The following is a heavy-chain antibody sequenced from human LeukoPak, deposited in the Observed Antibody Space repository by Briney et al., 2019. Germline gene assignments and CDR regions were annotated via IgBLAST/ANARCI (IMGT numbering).Heavy chain of an antibody. Sequence: GGSLILSCAASGFTFSSYAMSWVRQAPGKGLECVSAISGSGGSTYYADSVKGRFTISRDNSKNTLYLQMNSLRAEDTAVYYCAKGGVGATLLEYFQHWGQGTLVTVSS. CDR1: GFTFSSYA. CDR3: AKGGVGATLLEYFQH. CDR2: ISGSGGST. D-gene: IGHD1-26*01. V-gene: IGHV3-23*01. J-gene: IGHJ1*01.